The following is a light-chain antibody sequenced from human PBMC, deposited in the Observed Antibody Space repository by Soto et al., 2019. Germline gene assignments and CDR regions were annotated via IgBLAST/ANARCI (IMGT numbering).Light chain of an antibody. J-gene: IGLJ2*01. V-gene: IGLV2-23*02. Sequence: QSALTQPASVSGSPGQSITISCTGTSSDVGSYNLVSWYQQHPGKAPKLMIYEVNKRPSGVSSHFSGSKSGNTASLTISGLQDEDEADYYCCSYAGSSTVVFGGGTKLTVL. CDR1: SSDVGSYNL. CDR2: EVN. CDR3: CSYAGSSTVV.